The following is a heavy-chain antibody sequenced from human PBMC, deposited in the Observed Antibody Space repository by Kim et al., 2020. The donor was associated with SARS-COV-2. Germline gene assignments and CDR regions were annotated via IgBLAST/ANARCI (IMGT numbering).Heavy chain of an antibody. Sequence: SPSFQGQVTISADKSISTAYLQWSSLKASDTAMYYCARVPRGGNYWYFDLWGRGTLVTVSS. CDR3: ARVPRGGNYWYFDL. V-gene: IGHV5-51*01. J-gene: IGHJ2*01. D-gene: IGHD2-15*01.